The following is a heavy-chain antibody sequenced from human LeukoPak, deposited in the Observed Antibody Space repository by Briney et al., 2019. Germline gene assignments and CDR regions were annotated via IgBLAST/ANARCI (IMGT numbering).Heavy chain of an antibody. D-gene: IGHD6-13*01. CDR2: ISTSSSYI. CDR1: GFTFSSYA. J-gene: IGHJ4*02. V-gene: IGHV3-21*01. Sequence: GGSLRLSCLASGFTFSSYAMDWVRQAPGKGLEWVSFISTSSSYIYYADSVKGRFTISRDNAKNSLYLQMNSLRAEDTAVYYCARASNSWYYFDYWGQGTLVTVSS. CDR3: ARASNSWYYFDY.